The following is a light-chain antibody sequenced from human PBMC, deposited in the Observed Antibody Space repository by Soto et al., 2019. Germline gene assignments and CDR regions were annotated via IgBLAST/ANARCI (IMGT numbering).Light chain of an antibody. J-gene: IGKJ1*01. Sequence: EIVMTQSPATLSVSPGEGATLSCRASQSVSINLAWYQQRPGQPPRLLVYGASTRATGVPARFSGSGSGTDFTLTISDVEPEDFAVYYCHKRQSWPRTCGQGNKVDIK. CDR3: HKRQSWPRT. CDR1: QSVSIN. CDR2: GAS. V-gene: IGKV3-15*01.